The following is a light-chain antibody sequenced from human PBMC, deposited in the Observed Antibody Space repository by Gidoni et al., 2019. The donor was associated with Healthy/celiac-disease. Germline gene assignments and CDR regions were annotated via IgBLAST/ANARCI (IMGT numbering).Light chain of an antibody. Sequence: EIVFTQSPATLSLSPGERATLSCRASQSVSSYLAWYQQKPGQAPRLLIYDASNRATGIPARFSGSGSGTDFTLTISSLEPEDFAVYYCQQRSNWPPLTFGGETKVEI. CDR3: QQRSNWPPLT. CDR2: DAS. CDR1: QSVSSY. V-gene: IGKV3-11*01. J-gene: IGKJ4*01.